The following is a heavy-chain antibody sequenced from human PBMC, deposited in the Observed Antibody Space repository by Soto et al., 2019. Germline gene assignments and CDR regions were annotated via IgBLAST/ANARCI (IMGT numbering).Heavy chain of an antibody. CDR2: IYWEDDK. J-gene: IGHJ4*02. V-gene: IGHV2-5*02. CDR3: ALKRWSNLDY. CDR1: GFSLTTSGVC. D-gene: IGHD2-15*01. Sequence: QITLKESGPTLVRPTQTLTLTCTFSGFSLTTSGVCVGWIRQPPGKALEWLAVIYWEDDKRYRPSLKSRLTITKDTSKNQVVLTGTNIDPVDTATYYCALKRWSNLDYWGQGTLVTVSS.